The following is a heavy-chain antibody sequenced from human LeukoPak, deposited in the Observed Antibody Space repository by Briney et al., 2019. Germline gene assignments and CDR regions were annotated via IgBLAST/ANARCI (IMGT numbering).Heavy chain of an antibody. CDR1: GGSISSGGYY. Sequence: SETLSLTCTVSGGSISSGGYYWSWIRQHPGKGLEWIGYIYYSGSTYYNPSLKSRVTISADTSKNQFSLTLGSVSATDTAVYYCVSPRGFSYGYFDYWGQGTLVTVSS. V-gene: IGHV4-31*03. J-gene: IGHJ4*02. D-gene: IGHD5-18*01. CDR3: VSPRGFSYGYFDY. CDR2: IYYSGST.